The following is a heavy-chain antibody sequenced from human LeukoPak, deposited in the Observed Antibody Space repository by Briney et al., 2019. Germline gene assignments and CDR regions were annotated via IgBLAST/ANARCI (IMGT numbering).Heavy chain of an antibody. Sequence: PSETLSLTCTVSGYSISSGDYYWSWIRQPPGKGLEWIGNIYHSGTTYYNPSLKSRVTISVDTSKNQFSLKLNSVTAADTAVYYCARRYDTSGYYYFDYWGQGTLVTVSS. D-gene: IGHD3-22*01. V-gene: IGHV4-38-2*02. J-gene: IGHJ4*02. CDR2: IYHSGTT. CDR3: ARRYDTSGYYYFDY. CDR1: GYSISSGDYY.